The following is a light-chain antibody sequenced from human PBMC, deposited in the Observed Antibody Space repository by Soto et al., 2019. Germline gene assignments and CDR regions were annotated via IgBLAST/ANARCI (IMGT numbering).Light chain of an antibody. Sequence: EIVMTQSPATLSLSPGERATLSCRASQSVNSNLAWYQQKAGQAPRLLIYGTSTRATGIPARFSGSGSGTDFTLTISSLEPEDFAVYFCQQYARSPLAFGGGTKVDIK. J-gene: IGKJ4*01. CDR3: QQYARSPLA. V-gene: IGKV3-15*01. CDR2: GTS. CDR1: QSVNSN.